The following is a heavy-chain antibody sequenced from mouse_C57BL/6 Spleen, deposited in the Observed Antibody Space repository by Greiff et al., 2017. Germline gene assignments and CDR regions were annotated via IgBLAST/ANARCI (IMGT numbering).Heavy chain of an antibody. Sequence: EVQLQQSGPELVKPGASVKISCKASGYTFTDYYMNWVKQSHGKSLEWIGDINPNNGGTSYNQKFKGKATLTVDKSSSTAYMELRSLTSEDSAVYYCARGATTVVGDWYFDVWGTGTTVTVSS. J-gene: IGHJ1*03. CDR1: GYTFTDYY. CDR3: ARGATTVVGDWYFDV. CDR2: INPNNGGT. V-gene: IGHV1-26*01. D-gene: IGHD1-1*01.